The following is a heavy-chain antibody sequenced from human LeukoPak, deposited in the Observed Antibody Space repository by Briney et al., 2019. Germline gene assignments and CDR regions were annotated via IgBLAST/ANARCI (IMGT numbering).Heavy chain of an antibody. CDR2: ISYDGSNK. D-gene: IGHD3-22*01. J-gene: IGHJ4*02. CDR3: VKGHDSSGYYLSYFDY. V-gene: IGHV3-30*18. Sequence: GGSLRLSCAASGLTFSSFGMHWVRQAPGTGLEWGAVISYDGSNKYYADSVRGRFTISRDNSKNTLYLQMSSLRAEDTAVYYCVKGHDSSGYYLSYFDYWGQGALVTVSS. CDR1: GLTFSSFG.